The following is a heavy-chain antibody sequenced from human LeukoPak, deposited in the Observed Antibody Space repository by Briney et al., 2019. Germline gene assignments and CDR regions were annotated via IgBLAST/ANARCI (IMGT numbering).Heavy chain of an antibody. V-gene: IGHV3-53*01. CDR1: GFTVSSND. CDR3: ARVSAGGWYFDL. D-gene: IGHD4-23*01. J-gene: IGHJ2*01. Sequence: GGSLRLSCVASGFTVSSNDMAWVRQAPGKGLEWVSVFYSGGSTYYADSVKGRFTVSRDNSKNTLYLQLNSLRAEDTAVYYCARVSAGGWYFDLWGRGTLVTVSS. CDR2: FYSGGST.